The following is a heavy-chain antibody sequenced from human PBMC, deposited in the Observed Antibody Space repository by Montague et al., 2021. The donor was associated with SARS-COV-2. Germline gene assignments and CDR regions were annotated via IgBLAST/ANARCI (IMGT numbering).Heavy chain of an antibody. J-gene: IGHJ4*02. CDR3: ARDIAVAGLFDY. CDR1: GGSISSGSYY. V-gene: IGHV4-61*02. D-gene: IGHD6-19*01. Sequence: TLSLTCTVSGGSISSGSYYWSWIRQPAGKGLEWIGRISTSGSTNYNPSLKSRVTISVDTSKNQSSLKLSSVTAADTAVYYCARDIAVAGLFDYWGQGTLVTVSS. CDR2: ISTSGST.